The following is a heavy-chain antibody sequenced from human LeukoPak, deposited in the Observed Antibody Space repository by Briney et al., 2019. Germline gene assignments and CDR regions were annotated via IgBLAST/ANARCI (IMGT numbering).Heavy chain of an antibody. V-gene: IGHV1-2*02. CDR2: INPNSGGT. CDR1: GYTFTGYY. Sequence: ASVKVSFKASGYTFTGYYMHWVRQAPGQGLEWMGWINPNSGGTNYAQKFQGRVTMTRDTSISTAYMELSRLRSDDTAVYYCARTASYCGGDCYSDYWGQGTLVTVSS. J-gene: IGHJ4*02. CDR3: ARTASYCGGDCYSDY. D-gene: IGHD2-21*01.